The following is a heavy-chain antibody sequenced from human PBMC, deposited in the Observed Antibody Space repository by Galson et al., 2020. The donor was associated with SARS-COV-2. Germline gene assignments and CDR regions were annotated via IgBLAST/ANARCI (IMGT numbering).Heavy chain of an antibody. CDR1: GFTFSSYG. CDR2: IWYDGSNK. Sequence: GESLKISCAASGFTFSSYGMHWVRQAPGKGLEWVAVIWYDGSNKYYADSVKGRFTISRDNSKNTLYLQMNSLRAEDTAVYYCAKVGTMGWLQFGYFDYWGQGTLVTVSS. V-gene: IGHV3-33*06. D-gene: IGHD5-12*01. CDR3: AKVGTMGWLQFGYFDY. J-gene: IGHJ4*02.